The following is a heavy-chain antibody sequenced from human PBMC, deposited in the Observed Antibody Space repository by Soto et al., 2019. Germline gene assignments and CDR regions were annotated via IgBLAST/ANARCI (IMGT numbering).Heavy chain of an antibody. J-gene: IGHJ6*02. CDR2: INPSGGST. CDR3: AREGGRGYSYGLIYYYYGMDV. CDR1: GYTFTSYY. Sequence: QVQLVQSGAEVKKPGASVKVSCKASGYTFTSYYMHWVRQAPGQGLEWMGIINPSGGSTSYAQKFKGRVTRTRDTSPSTGYMELSSLRSEDTAVYYCAREGGRGYSYGLIYYYYGMDVWGQGTTVTVSS. D-gene: IGHD5-18*01. V-gene: IGHV1-46*03.